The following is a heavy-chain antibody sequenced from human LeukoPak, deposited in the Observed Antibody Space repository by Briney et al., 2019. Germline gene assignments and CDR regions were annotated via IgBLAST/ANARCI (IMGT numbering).Heavy chain of an antibody. Sequence: GGSLRLSCAASGFTFSSYAVSWVRQAPGKGLEWVSAISGSGGSTYYADSVKGRFTISRDNSKNTLYLQMNSLRAEDTAVYYCAKAGNYYDSSGYLQSQPYYYMDVWGKGTTVTVSS. CDR1: GFTFSSYA. D-gene: IGHD3-22*01. J-gene: IGHJ6*03. CDR3: AKAGNYYDSSGYLQSQPYYYMDV. V-gene: IGHV3-23*01. CDR2: ISGSGGST.